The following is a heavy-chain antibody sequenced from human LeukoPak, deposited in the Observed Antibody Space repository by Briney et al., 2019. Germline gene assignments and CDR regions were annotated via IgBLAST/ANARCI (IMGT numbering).Heavy chain of an antibody. CDR1: GFTFSSYS. Sequence: PGGSLRLSCAASGFTFSSYSMNWVRQAPGQGLEWVSYISSSSSTIYYADTVKGRLTISRDNAKNSLYLQMNSLRDEDTAVYYCATKRGYSYGLDYWGQGTLVTVSS. V-gene: IGHV3-48*02. CDR2: ISSSSSTI. CDR3: ATKRGYSYGLDY. J-gene: IGHJ4*02. D-gene: IGHD5-18*01.